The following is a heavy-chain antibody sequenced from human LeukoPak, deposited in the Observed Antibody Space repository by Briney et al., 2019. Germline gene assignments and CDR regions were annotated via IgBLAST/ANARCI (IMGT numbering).Heavy chain of an antibody. CDR1: GFTFSSYG. Sequence: GGSLRLSCAASGFTFSSYGMHWVRQAPGKGLEWVAVISYDGSNKYYADSVKGRFTISRDNSKNTLYLQMNSLRAEDTAVYYCARGHCSSTSCYLFDYWGQGTLVTVSS. CDR3: ARGHCSSTSCYLFDY. D-gene: IGHD2-2*01. CDR2: ISYDGSNK. V-gene: IGHV3-30*03. J-gene: IGHJ4*02.